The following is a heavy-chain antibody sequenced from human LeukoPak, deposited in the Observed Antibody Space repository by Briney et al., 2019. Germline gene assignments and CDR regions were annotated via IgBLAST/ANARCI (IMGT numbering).Heavy chain of an antibody. CDR2: IKSKTDGGTT. D-gene: IGHD6-13*01. CDR1: GFTFSNAW. CDR3: TTDIAAAGNFDY. V-gene: IGHV3-15*01. J-gene: IGHJ4*02. Sequence: GGSLRLSCAASGFTFSNAWMSWVRQAPGKGLEWVGRIKSKTDGGTTDYAAPVKGRFTISRDDSKNTLYLQMNSLKTEDTAVYYCTTDIAAAGNFDYWGQGTLVTVSS.